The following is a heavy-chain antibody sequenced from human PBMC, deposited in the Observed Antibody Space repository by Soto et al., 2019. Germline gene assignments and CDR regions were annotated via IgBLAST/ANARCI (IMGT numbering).Heavy chain of an antibody. D-gene: IGHD3-3*01. CDR1: GFTFSSYG. J-gene: IGHJ6*02. V-gene: IGHV3-33*01. CDR3: ARDLAGIFGVASYYYYGMDV. CDR2: IWYDGSNK. Sequence: PGGSLRLSCAASGFTFSSYGMHWVRQAPGKGLEWVAVIWYDGSNKYYADSVKGRFTISRDNSKNTLYLQMNSLRAEDTAVYYCARDLAGIFGVASYYYYGMDVWDQGTTVTVSS.